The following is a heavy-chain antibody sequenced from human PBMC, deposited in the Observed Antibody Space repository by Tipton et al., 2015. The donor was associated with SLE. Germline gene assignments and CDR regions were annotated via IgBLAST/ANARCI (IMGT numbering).Heavy chain of an antibody. V-gene: IGHV5-51*01. CDR1: GYGFTRYW. J-gene: IGHJ3*02. Sequence: VQLVQSGAEVKKPGESLKISCKGSGYGFTRYWIGLVCQLPGKGPEWMGIIYPGDSDTRYSPSFQGQVTISADKSISTAYLQWSSLKASDTAMYYCARHGPFDIWGQGTMVTVSS. CDR2: IYPGDSDT. CDR3: ARHGPFDI.